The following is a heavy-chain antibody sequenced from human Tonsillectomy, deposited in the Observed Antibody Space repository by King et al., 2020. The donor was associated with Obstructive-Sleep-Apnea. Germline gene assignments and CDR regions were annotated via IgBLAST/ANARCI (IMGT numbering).Heavy chain of an antibody. D-gene: IGHD3-22*01. J-gene: IGHJ4*02. CDR3: ARNNDYSESGGFEWLDY. CDR2: ISFDGNNK. Sequence: VQLVESGGGVVQPGRSLRLSCAASGFTFSFYSMHWVRQAPGKGLEWVAVISFDGNNKYYADSVKGRFTISRDNSKNTLYLQMKSLRAEDTAVYYCARNNDYSESGGFEWLDYWGQGTLVPVSS. CDR1: GFTFSFYS. V-gene: IGHV3-30*04.